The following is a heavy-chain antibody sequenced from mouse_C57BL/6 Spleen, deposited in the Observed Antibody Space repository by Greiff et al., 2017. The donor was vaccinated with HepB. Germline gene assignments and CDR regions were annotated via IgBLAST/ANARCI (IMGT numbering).Heavy chain of an antibody. J-gene: IGHJ3*01. D-gene: IGHD1-1*01. Sequence: QVQLQQSGPGLVQPSQSLSITCTVSGFSLTSYGVHWVRQSPGKGLEWLGVIWSGGSTDYNAAFISRLSISKDNSKSQVFFKMNSLQADDTAIYYCARNEYGSSYVGFADWGQGTLVTVSA. CDR1: GFSLTSYG. CDR3: ARNEYGSSYVGFAD. V-gene: IGHV2-2*01. CDR2: IWSGGST.